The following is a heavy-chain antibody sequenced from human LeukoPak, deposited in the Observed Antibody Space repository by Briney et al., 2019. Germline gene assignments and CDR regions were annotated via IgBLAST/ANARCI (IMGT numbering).Heavy chain of an antibody. V-gene: IGHV3-21*01. CDR2: ISSSSSYI. Sequence: WVSSISSSSSYIYYADSVKGRFTISRDNAKNSLYLQMNSLRAEDTAVYYCARESLQLERPYWGQGTLVTVSS. J-gene: IGHJ4*02. CDR3: ARESLQLERPY. D-gene: IGHD1-1*01.